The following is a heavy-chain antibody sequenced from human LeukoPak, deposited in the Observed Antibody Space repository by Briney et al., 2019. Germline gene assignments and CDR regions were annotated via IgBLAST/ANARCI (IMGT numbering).Heavy chain of an antibody. CDR1: GGSFSGYY. D-gene: IGHD1-14*01. V-gene: IGHV4-34*01. CDR2: IYHSGST. CDR3: ARAPEYGLYYFDY. J-gene: IGHJ4*02. Sequence: SETLSLTCAVYGGSFSGYYWSWIRQPPGKGLEWIGEIYHSGSTNYNPSLKSRVTISVDTSKDQFSLKLTSVTAADTAVYYCARAPEYGLYYFDYWGQGALVTVSS.